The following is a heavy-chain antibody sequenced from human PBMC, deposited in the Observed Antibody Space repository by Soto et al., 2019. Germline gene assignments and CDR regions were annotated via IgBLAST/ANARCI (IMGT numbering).Heavy chain of an antibody. CDR1: GGTFSIYT. CDR3: LRSGSYENWFDP. Sequence: QVQLVQSGAELKKPGSSVKVSCKASGGTFSIYTITWVRQVPGQGLEWMGRIIPVLGVANYAQRFQGRVTITADKSTSTTYMELSSLRSEDTAVYYCLRSGSYENWFDPWGQGTLVTVSS. V-gene: IGHV1-69*02. CDR2: IIPVLGVA. J-gene: IGHJ5*02. D-gene: IGHD1-26*01.